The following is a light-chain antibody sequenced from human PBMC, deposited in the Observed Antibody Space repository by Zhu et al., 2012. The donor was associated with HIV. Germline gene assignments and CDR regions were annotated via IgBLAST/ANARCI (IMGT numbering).Light chain of an antibody. CDR2: GAS. CDR1: QSVNSN. Sequence: EIVLTQSPGTLSLSPGERATLSCRASQSVNSNLAWYQQKPGQTPRLLIYGASTRAAGTPVRFSGSGSGTEFTLTISTMQSEDFAVYYCQQYNKWPPITFGQGTRLEIK. CDR3: QQYNKWPPIT. J-gene: IGKJ5*01. V-gene: IGKV3-15*01.